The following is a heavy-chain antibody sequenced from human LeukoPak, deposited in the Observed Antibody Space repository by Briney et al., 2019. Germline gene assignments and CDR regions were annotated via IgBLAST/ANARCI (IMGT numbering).Heavy chain of an antibody. Sequence: GRSLRLSCAASGFTFSNFGMHWVRQAPGKGLEWVAVISYDESTKYYADSVKGRFTISRDNSKNTLYLQMNSLRAEDTALYYCAKGDYGAYTYRGAFDIWGLGTMVSVSS. CDR3: AKGDYGAYTYRGAFDI. CDR2: ISYDESTK. V-gene: IGHV3-30*18. CDR1: GFTFSNFG. J-gene: IGHJ3*02. D-gene: IGHD4-17*01.